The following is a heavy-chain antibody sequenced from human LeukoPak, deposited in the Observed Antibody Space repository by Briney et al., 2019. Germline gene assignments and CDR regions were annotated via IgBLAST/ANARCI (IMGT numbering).Heavy chain of an antibody. CDR2: IDYSGSTYSSGST. V-gene: IGHV4-39*01. CDR3: ARHDCDSSRCSVNWFDP. Sequence: SQSLSLTCTVSAGSISSSSYYWGWIRQPPGKGLEWIVSIDYSGSTYSSGSTYYYPYPKSRTTISVDTSKTQSSLNLNSVTAADTAVYYCARHDCDSSRCSVNWFDPWGQGTLVTVSS. J-gene: IGHJ5*02. D-gene: IGHD2/OR15-2a*01. CDR1: AGSISSSSYY.